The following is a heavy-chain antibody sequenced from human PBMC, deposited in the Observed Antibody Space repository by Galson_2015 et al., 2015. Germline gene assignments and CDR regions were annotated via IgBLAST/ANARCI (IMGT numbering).Heavy chain of an antibody. Sequence: GGSTYYADSVKGRFTISRDNSKNTLYLQMNSLRAEDTAVYYCAKGGDYYGDYAGWYYFDYWGQGTPVTVSS. CDR2: GGST. J-gene: IGHJ4*02. D-gene: IGHD4-17*01. CDR3: AKGGDYYGDYAGWYYFDY. V-gene: IGHV3-23*01.